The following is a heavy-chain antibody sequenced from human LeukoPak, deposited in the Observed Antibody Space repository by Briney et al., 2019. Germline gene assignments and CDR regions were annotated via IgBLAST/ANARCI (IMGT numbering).Heavy chain of an antibody. CDR1: GGSFSGYY. J-gene: IGHJ6*03. Sequence: SETLSLTCAVYGGSFSGYYWGWIRQPPGKGLEWIGSIYYSGSTYYNPSLKSRVTISVDTSKNQFSLKLSSVTAADTAVYYCARTIVVVPAAIGPPTYYYYYYYMDVWGKGTTVTISS. D-gene: IGHD2-2*01. CDR2: IYYSGST. CDR3: ARTIVVVPAAIGPPTYYYYYYYMDV. V-gene: IGHV4-39*01.